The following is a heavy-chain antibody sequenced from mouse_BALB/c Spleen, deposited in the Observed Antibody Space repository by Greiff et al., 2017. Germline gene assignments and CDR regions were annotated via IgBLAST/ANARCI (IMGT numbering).Heavy chain of an antibody. V-gene: IGHV1-82*01. CDR2: IYPGDGDT. J-gene: IGHJ1*01. Sequence: VQLQQSGPELVKPGASVKISCKASGYAFSSSWMNWVKQRPGQGLEWIGRIYPGDGDTNYNGKFKGKATLTADKSSSTAYMQLSSLTSVDSAVYFCARSLAYYYGSYWYFDVWGAGTTVTVSS. CDR3: ARSLAYYYGSYWYFDV. CDR1: GYAFSSSW. D-gene: IGHD1-1*01.